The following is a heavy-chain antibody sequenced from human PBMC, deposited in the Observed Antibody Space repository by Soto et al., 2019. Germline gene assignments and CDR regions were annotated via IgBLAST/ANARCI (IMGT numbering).Heavy chain of an antibody. Sequence: PGGSLRLSCAASAFIFSDSYMSWIRQPPGKGLEWVSYISGSGSTIYYADSVKGRFTISRDNAKNSLYLQMSSLRAEDTAVYYCARVPRTGAFDIWGQGTMVTVSS. CDR3: ARVPRTGAFDI. CDR1: AFIFSDSY. CDR2: ISGSGSTI. V-gene: IGHV3-11*01. J-gene: IGHJ3*02.